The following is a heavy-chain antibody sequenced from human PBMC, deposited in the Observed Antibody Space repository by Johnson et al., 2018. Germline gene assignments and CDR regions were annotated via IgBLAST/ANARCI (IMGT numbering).Heavy chain of an antibody. D-gene: IGHD3-22*01. CDR2: IKSKTDGGTT. Sequence: VQLVESGGGLVKXGGSLRLXCAASGFTFSNAWMNWVRQAPGKGLEWVGRIKSKTDGGTTDYAAPVKGRFTISRDDSKNKLYLQMNSLKTEDTAVYYCTSARGYYDYDAFDIWGQGTMVTVSS. V-gene: IGHV3-15*07. CDR3: TSARGYYDYDAFDI. J-gene: IGHJ3*02. CDR1: GFTFSNAW.